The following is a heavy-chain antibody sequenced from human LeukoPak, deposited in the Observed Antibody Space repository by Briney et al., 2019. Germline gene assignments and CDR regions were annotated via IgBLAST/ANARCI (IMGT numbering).Heavy chain of an antibody. CDR1: GFTFSSYG. D-gene: IGHD3-22*01. Sequence: GGSLTLSCAASGFTFSSYGMHWVRHAPGKWLEWVAFIRYDGSNKYYADSVTGRFTISRDNSKNTLYLQMNSLRAEDTAVYYCATALIVVDDDAFDIWGQGTIVTASS. CDR2: IRYDGSNK. V-gene: IGHV3-30*02. CDR3: ATALIVVDDDAFDI. J-gene: IGHJ3*02.